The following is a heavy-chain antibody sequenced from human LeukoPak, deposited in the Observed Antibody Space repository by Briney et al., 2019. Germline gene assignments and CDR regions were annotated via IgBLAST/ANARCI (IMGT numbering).Heavy chain of an antibody. Sequence: PGGSLRLSCTTSGFTFGDYPMSWFRQAPGKGLECVGFIRSKTYGGTTEYATSVKGRFSISTDDSKSIAYLQMNSLKTEDTAIYYCARKDGDIWGQGTMVTVSS. J-gene: IGHJ3*02. CDR2: IRSKTYGGTT. V-gene: IGHV3-49*03. CDR1: GFTFGDYP. CDR3: ARKDGDI.